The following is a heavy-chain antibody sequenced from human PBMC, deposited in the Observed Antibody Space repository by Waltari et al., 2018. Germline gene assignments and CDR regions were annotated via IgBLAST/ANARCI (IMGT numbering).Heavy chain of an antibody. D-gene: IGHD3-10*01. J-gene: IGHJ4*02. CDR3: ATGSRFTMVRDY. Sequence: QVQLVQSGAEVTKPGASVKVSCKVSGYTLTELSIHWVRQAPGKGLGWMGGFEPEDGETSYAQKVQGRVTMTEDTSTDTAYMELSSLRSEDTAVYYCATGSRFTMVRDYWGQGTLVTVSS. V-gene: IGHV1-24*01. CDR2: FEPEDGET. CDR1: GYTLTELS.